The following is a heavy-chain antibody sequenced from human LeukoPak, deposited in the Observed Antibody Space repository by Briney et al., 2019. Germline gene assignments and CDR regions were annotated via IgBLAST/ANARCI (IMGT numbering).Heavy chain of an antibody. CDR3: ARLIAGYCSSTSCLGPLDV. CDR1: GFTFSSYA. CDR2: ISSNGGST. D-gene: IGHD2-2*01. J-gene: IGHJ6*02. Sequence: PGGSLRLSCAASGFTFSSYAMHWVRQAPGKGLEYVSAISSNGGSTYYANSVKGRFTISRDNSKNTLYLQMGSLRAEDMAVYYYARLIAGYCSSTSCLGPLDVWGQGTTVTVSS. V-gene: IGHV3-64*01.